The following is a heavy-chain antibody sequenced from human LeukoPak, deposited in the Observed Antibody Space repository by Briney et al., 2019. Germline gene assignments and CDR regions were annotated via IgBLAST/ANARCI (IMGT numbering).Heavy chain of an antibody. J-gene: IGHJ4*02. CDR2: ISSSSSTI. V-gene: IGHV3-48*04. CDR3: AKEGTMSSGTRDLDY. Sequence: GGSLRLSCAASGFTFSSYSINWVRQAPGKGLEWVSYISSSSSTIYYADSVKGRFTISRDNAKNSLYLQMNSLRPEDTAVYYCAKEGTMSSGTRDLDYWGQGTLVTVSS. D-gene: IGHD1-1*01. CDR1: GFTFSSYS.